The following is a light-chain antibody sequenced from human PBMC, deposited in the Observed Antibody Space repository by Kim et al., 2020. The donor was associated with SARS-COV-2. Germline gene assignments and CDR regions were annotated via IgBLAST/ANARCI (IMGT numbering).Light chain of an antibody. CDR1: RSVGSK. CDR2: GTS. V-gene: IGKV3-15*01. Sequence: VMTQSPATLSVSPGERVTLSCRASRSVGSKLPWYQQQPGQAPRLLIYGTSNRATGIPPRFSGSGSDTEFTLTISSLQSADFAVYYWQQYHNWPPFTFGQGTKLEL. J-gene: IGKJ2*01. CDR3: QQYHNWPPFT.